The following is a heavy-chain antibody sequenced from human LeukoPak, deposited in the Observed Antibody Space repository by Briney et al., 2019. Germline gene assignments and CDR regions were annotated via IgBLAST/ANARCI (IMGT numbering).Heavy chain of an antibody. Sequence: GESLKISCTGFGYSFTTYWIGWVRQMPGKGLEWMGVIYPGDSDARYSPSLQGQVTISVDKSISTAYLQWSSLKASDTAMYYCARQGRIVVVTTTHDAFDIWGQGTMVTVSS. CDR1: GYSFTTYW. CDR2: IYPGDSDA. CDR3: ARQGRIVVVTTTHDAFDI. D-gene: IGHD2-21*02. J-gene: IGHJ3*02. V-gene: IGHV5-51*01.